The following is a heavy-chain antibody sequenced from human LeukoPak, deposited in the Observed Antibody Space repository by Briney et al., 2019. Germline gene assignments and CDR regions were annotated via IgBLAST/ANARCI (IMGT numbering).Heavy chain of an antibody. CDR1: GFTFDDYA. CDR3: AKGQGLRSNWFDP. V-gene: IGHV3-9*01. J-gene: IGHJ5*02. CDR2: ISWNSGSI. D-gene: IGHD3-3*01. Sequence: GGSLRLSCAASGFTFDDYAMHWVRHVPGKGLEWVSGISWNSGSIDYADSVKGRFTISRDNAKNSLYLQMSSLRAEDTAFYYCAKGQGLRSNWFDPWGQGTLVTVSS.